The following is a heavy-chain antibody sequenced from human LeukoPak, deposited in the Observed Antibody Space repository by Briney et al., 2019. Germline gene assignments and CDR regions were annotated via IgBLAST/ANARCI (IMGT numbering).Heavy chain of an antibody. CDR2: IYYSGST. Sequence: SETLSLTCTVSGGSISSYYWSWIRQPPGKGLEWIGYIYYSGSTNYNPSLKSRVTISVDTSKNQFSLKLSSVTAADTAVYYCATNLHCRTYYYFYYYMDVWGKGTTVTVSS. CDR1: GGSISSYY. J-gene: IGHJ6*03. D-gene: IGHD1-1*01. CDR3: ATNLHCRTYYYFYYYMDV. V-gene: IGHV4-59*01.